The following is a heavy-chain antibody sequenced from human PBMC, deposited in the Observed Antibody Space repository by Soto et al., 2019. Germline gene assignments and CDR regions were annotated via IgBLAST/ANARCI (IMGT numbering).Heavy chain of an antibody. CDR1: GYTFTNYA. Sequence: QVQLVQSGAEVEKPGASVKVSCKASGYTFTNYAVHWVRQAPGQRLEWMGWINAGNGNTRYSKKFKGRVSITSDTSAHTAYIELSSLTYADTATYFCARGHLSVVPVASWHYYIHVWGKRTTVSVSS. CDR2: INAGNGNT. J-gene: IGHJ6*03. CDR3: ARGHLSVVPVASWHYYIHV. D-gene: IGHD2-2*01. V-gene: IGHV1-3*01.